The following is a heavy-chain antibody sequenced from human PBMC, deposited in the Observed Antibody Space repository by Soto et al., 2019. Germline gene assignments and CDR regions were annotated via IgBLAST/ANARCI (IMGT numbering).Heavy chain of an antibody. J-gene: IGHJ6*02. V-gene: IGHV3-23*01. D-gene: IGHD3-3*01. CDR2: ISGSGGST. Sequence: HPGGSLRLSCAASGFTFSSYAMSWVRQAPGKGLEWVSAISGSGGSTYYADSVKGRFTISRDNSKNTLYLQMNSLRAEDTAVYYCAKAHYDFWSGSQPYYYYGMDVWGQGTTVTVSS. CDR1: GFTFSSYA. CDR3: AKAHYDFWSGSQPYYYYGMDV.